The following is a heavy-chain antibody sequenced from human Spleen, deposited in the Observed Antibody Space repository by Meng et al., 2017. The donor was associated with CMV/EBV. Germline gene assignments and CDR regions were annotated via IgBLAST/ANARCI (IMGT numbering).Heavy chain of an antibody. CDR1: GFTFSSYW. D-gene: IGHD5-24*01. CDR2: IKQDGSEK. V-gene: IGHV3-7*01. J-gene: IGHJ4*02. CDR3: ARLSRDGYNLWHFDY. Sequence: GGSLRLSCAASGFTFSSYWMSWVRQAPGKGLEWVANIKQDGSEKYYVDSVEGRFTISRDNAKNSLYLQMNSLRAEDTAVYYCARLSRDGYNLWHFDYWGQGTLVTVSS.